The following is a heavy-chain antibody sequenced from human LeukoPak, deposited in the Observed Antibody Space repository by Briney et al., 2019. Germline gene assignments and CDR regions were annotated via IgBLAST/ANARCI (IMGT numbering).Heavy chain of an antibody. Sequence: ASVKVSCKASGYTFTSYYMHWVRQAPGQGLEWMGIINPSGGSTSYAQKFQGKVTMTRDTSTSTVYMELRRLRSDDTAVYYCAINTVTTGWDALDIWGQGTMVTVSS. J-gene: IGHJ3*02. V-gene: IGHV1-46*03. CDR3: AINTVTTGWDALDI. D-gene: IGHD4-17*01. CDR1: GYTFTSYY. CDR2: INPSGGST.